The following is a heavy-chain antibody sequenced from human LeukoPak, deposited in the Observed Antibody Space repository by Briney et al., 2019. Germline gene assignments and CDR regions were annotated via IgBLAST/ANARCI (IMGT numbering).Heavy chain of an antibody. V-gene: IGHV1-18*01. Sequence: GATVKVSCKTSGYPFRCYGFTWVRQAPGPGLEWMGWIGANNGDTAYAKNLQGRDTMTSETSTNTAYMELRALTSADSAVYYCGRNGVTAGNSRYVDLWGQGTLVTVSS. CDR2: IGANNGDT. CDR3: GRNGVTAGNSRYVDL. J-gene: IGHJ5*02. CDR1: GYPFRCYG. D-gene: IGHD2-8*01.